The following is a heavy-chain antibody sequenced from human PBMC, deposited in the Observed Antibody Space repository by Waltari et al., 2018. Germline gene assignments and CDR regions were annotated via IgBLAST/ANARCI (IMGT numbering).Heavy chain of an antibody. V-gene: IGHV1-69*04. Sequence: QVQLVQSGAEVKKPGSSVKVSCQASGGTVSSYAISWVRQAPGQGLERMGRIIPILGIANYAQKFQGRVTITADKSTSTAYMELSSLRSEDTAVYYCASPYGMDVWGQGTTVTVSS. CDR1: GGTVSSYA. J-gene: IGHJ6*02. CDR3: ASPYGMDV. CDR2: IIPILGIA.